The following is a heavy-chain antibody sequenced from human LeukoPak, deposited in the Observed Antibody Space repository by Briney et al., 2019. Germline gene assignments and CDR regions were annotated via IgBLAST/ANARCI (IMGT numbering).Heavy chain of an antibody. CDR3: ARGRKQWLLGIGRYYYYGMDV. Sequence: GASVKVSCKASGYTFTSYDINWVRQATGQGLEWMGWMNPNSGNTGYAQKFQGRVTMTRNTSISTAYMELSSLRSEDTAVYYCARGRKQWLLGIGRYYYYGMDVWGQGTTVTVSS. CDR2: MNPNSGNT. J-gene: IGHJ6*02. D-gene: IGHD6-19*01. V-gene: IGHV1-8*01. CDR1: GYTFTSYD.